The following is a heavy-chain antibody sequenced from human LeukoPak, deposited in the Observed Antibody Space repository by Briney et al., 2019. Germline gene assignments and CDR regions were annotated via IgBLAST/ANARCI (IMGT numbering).Heavy chain of an antibody. CDR1: GFTVSSNY. Sequence: GGSLRLSCAASGFTVSSNYMSWVRQAPGKGLEWVSVIYSGGSTYYADSVKGRFTISRDNSKNTLYLQMNSLRAEDTAVYYCARARHGYSLHWGDYYYYYMDVWGKGTTVTVSS. V-gene: IGHV3-53*01. D-gene: IGHD6-13*01. CDR2: IYSGGST. J-gene: IGHJ6*03. CDR3: ARARHGYSLHWGDYYYYYMDV.